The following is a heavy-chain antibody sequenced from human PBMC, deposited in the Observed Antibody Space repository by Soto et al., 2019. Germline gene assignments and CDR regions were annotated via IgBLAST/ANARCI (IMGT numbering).Heavy chain of an antibody. CDR3: ARKVVIIRGWSDP. D-gene: IGHD3-3*01. CDR2: IYYSGST. Sequence: QVQLQESGPGLVKPSETLSLTCTVSGGSVSSGSHYWSWIRQPPGKGLEWIGYIYYSGSTRYNPSLKSRVTISVDTSKNQLSLKLSSVTAADTAVYYCARKVVIIRGWSDPWGQGTLVTVSS. J-gene: IGHJ5*02. V-gene: IGHV4-61*01. CDR1: GGSVSSGSHY.